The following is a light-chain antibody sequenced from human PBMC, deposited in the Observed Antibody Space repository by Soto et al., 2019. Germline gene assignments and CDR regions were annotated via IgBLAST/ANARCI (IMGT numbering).Light chain of an antibody. V-gene: IGKV3-15*01. CDR2: GAS. J-gene: IGKJ5*01. CDR1: QFVSSN. CDR3: QQYNNWPPIA. Sequence: EIVMTQSPVTLSVSPGERATLSCRASQFVSSNLAWYQQKPGQAPRLLIYGASTRATGIPARFSGSGSGTEFTLTISSLQSEDFAVYYCQQYNNWPPIAFGQGTRLEIK.